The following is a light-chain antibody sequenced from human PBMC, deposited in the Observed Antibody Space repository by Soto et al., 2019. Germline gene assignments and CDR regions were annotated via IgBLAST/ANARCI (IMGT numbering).Light chain of an antibody. CDR1: QDIGTY. J-gene: IGKJ2*01. CDR2: GAY. Sequence: DIPLTQSPSSLSASLGDIVTITCRTRQDIGTYLAWVQQKPGKAPKSLIYGAYTRDSGVPSRFSGSGSETDFTLTITSLQSEDFATYFCQQYHTCPLTFGQGTRLEIK. CDR3: QQYHTCPLT. V-gene: IGKV1-16*01.